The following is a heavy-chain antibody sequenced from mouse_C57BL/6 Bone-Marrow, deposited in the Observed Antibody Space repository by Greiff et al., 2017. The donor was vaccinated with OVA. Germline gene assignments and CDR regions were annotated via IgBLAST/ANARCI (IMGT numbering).Heavy chain of an antibody. J-gene: IGHJ3*01. V-gene: IGHV2-5*01. CDR3: AKTPYDYDLWFAY. Sequence: QVQLKESGPGLVQPSQSLSITCTVSGFSLTSYGVHWVRQSPGKGLEWLGVIWRGGSTDYNAAFMSRLSITKDNSKSQVFFKMNSLQADDTAIYYCAKTPYDYDLWFAYWGQGTLVTVSA. CDR2: IWRGGST. CDR1: GFSLTSYG. D-gene: IGHD2-4*01.